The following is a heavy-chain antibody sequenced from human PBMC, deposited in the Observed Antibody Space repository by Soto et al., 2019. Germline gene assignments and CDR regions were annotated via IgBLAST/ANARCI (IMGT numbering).Heavy chain of an antibody. CDR3: MRPAPRGRHYFYFGMDV. V-gene: IGHV3-23*01. D-gene: IGHD3-10*01. J-gene: IGHJ6*02. CDR1: GFTFSSYA. Sequence: PGGSLRLSCAASGFTFSSYAMSWVRQAPGKGLEWVSGISSSGGSTYYADSVKGRFTISRDNSKNTLFLRMSRPRVEDTAVYYCMRPAPRGRHYFYFGMDVWGQGTTVTVSS. CDR2: ISSSGGST.